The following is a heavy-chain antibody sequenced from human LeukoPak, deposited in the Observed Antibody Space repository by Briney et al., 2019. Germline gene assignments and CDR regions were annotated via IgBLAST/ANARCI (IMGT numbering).Heavy chain of an antibody. CDR1: GYTFTGYY. J-gene: IGHJ4*02. D-gene: IGHD4-17*01. CDR2: INPNSGGT. CDR3: ARRLDYGDYGVYFDY. V-gene: IGHV1-2*02. Sequence: ASVKVSCKASGYTFTGYYMRWVRQAPGQGLEWMGWINPNSGGTNYAQKFQGRVTMTRDTSISTAYMELSRLRSDDTAVYYCARRLDYGDYGVYFDYWGQGTLVTVSS.